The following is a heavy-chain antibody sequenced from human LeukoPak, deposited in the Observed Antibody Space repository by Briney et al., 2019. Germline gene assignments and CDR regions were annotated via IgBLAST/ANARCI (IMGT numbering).Heavy chain of an antibody. J-gene: IGHJ3*02. V-gene: IGHV3-23*01. CDR3: AKVERYGLRNDAFDI. CDR2: ISGSGGST. Sequence: ISGSGGSTYYADSVKGRFTISRDNSKNTLYLQMNSLRAEDTAVYYCAKVERYGLRNDAFDIWGQGTMVTVSS. D-gene: IGHD1-1*01.